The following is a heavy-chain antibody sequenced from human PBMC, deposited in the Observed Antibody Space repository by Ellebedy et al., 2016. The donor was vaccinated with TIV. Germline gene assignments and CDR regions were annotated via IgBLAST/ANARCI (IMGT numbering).Heavy chain of an antibody. Sequence: PGGSLRLSCVVSGFTFSAHSMTWVRQAPGKGLEYVSVISGSGFSEYYAYYADSVRGRFTVSRDDSQNTLYLHMNSLRADDMGVYYCAKGRSGTYIHHAFDYWGQGTLVTVSS. J-gene: IGHJ4*02. V-gene: IGHV3-23*01. CDR3: AKGRSGTYIHHAFDY. CDR2: ISGSGFSEYYA. CDR1: GFTFSAHS. D-gene: IGHD1-14*01.